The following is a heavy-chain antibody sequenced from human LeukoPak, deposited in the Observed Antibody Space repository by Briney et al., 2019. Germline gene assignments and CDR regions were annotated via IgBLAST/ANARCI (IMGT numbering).Heavy chain of an antibody. CDR2: ISSSSSTI. Sequence: PGGSLRLSCAASGFTFSSYSMNWVRQAPGKGLGWVSYISSSSSTIYYADSVKGRFTISRDNAKNSLYLQMNSLRAEDTAVYYCARDYSTVTTFFDYWGQGTLVTVSS. J-gene: IGHJ4*02. D-gene: IGHD4-17*01. CDR1: GFTFSSYS. V-gene: IGHV3-48*01. CDR3: ARDYSTVTTFFDY.